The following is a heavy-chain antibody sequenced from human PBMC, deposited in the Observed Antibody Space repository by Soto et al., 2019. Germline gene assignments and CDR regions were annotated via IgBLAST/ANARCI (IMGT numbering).Heavy chain of an antibody. CDR1: GESFSGYY. J-gene: IGHJ5*02. Sequence: SETLSLTCAVYGESFSGYYWSWIRQPPGKGLEWIGEINHSGSTNYNPSLKSRVTISVDTSKNQFSLKLSSVTAADTAVYYCARGLRSIEVAAPAKGNWFDPWGQGTRVPFSS. CDR2: INHSGST. D-gene: IGHD6-19*01. CDR3: ARGLRSIEVAAPAKGNWFDP. V-gene: IGHV4-34*01.